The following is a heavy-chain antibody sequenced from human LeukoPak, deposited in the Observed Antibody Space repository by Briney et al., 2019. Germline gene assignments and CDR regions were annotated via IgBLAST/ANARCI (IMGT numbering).Heavy chain of an antibody. D-gene: IGHD4-17*01. V-gene: IGHV4-61*02. CDR1: GDSISSGDYY. J-gene: IGHJ5*02. Sequence: SETLSLTCTVSGDSISSGDYYWSWIRQPAGKGLEWIGRISSSGSTNYNPSLKSRVTISVDTSKNQFSLRLSSVTAADTALYYCARGLPKHDYGDYGGTWFDPWGQGALVTVSS. CDR2: ISSSGST. CDR3: ARGLPKHDYGDYGGTWFDP.